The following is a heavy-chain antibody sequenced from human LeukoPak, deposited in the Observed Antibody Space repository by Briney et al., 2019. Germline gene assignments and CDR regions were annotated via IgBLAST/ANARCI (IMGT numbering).Heavy chain of an antibody. D-gene: IGHD6-6*01. Sequence: PSETLSPTCTVSGGSISSYYWSWIWQPPGKGLEWIGYIYYSGSTNYNPSLKSRVTITVDTSKNQFSLKVSSVTAADTAVYYCARGIKIEYSSSSRNWYFDLWGRGTLVTVSS. J-gene: IGHJ2*01. CDR1: GGSISSYY. CDR2: IYYSGST. CDR3: ARGIKIEYSSSSRNWYFDL. V-gene: IGHV4-59*08.